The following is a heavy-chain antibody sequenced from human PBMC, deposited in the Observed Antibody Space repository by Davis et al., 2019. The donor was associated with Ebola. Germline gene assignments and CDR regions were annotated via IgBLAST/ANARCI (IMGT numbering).Heavy chain of an antibody. D-gene: IGHD6-6*01. CDR3: ARASIAARPRHNWFDP. CDR1: GGSFSGYY. V-gene: IGHV4-34*01. J-gene: IGHJ5*02. Sequence: PSETLSLTCAVYGGSFSGYYWSWIRQPPGKGLEWIGEINHSGSTNYNPSLKSRVTISVDTSKNQFSLKLSSVTAADTAVYYCARASIAARPRHNWFDPWGQGTLVTVSS. CDR2: INHSGST.